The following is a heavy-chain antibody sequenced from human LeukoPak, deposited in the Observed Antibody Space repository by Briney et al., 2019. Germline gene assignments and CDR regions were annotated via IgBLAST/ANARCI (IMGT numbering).Heavy chain of an antibody. CDR1: GGSISSSSYY. CDR3: ARLLWFGELSYSDY. J-gene: IGHJ4*02. V-gene: IGHV4-39*01. Sequence: SETLSLTCTVSGGSISSSSYYWGWIRQPPGKGLEWIGSIYYSGSTYYNPSLKSRVTISVDTSKNQFSLKLSSVTAADTAVYYCARLLWFGELSYSDYWGQGTLVTVSS. D-gene: IGHD3-10*01. CDR2: IYYSGST.